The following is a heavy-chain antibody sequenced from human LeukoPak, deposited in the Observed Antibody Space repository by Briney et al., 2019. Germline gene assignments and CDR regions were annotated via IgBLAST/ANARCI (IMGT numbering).Heavy chain of an antibody. J-gene: IGHJ4*02. V-gene: IGHV4-34*01. CDR1: GGSFSGYY. CDR3: ARHPVGHCSSTSCQGV. CDR2: INHNGST. Sequence: SETLSLTCAVYGGSFSGYYWSWIRQPPGKGLEWIGEINHNGSTNYNPSLKSRVTISVDTSKNQSSLKLSSVTAADTAVYYCARHPVGHCSSTSCQGVWGQGTLVTVSS. D-gene: IGHD2-2*01.